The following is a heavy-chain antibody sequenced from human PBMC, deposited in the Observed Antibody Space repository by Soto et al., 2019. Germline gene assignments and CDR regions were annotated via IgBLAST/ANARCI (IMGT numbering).Heavy chain of an antibody. D-gene: IGHD1-1*01. Sequence: GASVKVSCNASGYTFTGYYMHWVRQAPGQGHEWMGWINPNSGGTNSAQKLQGRVTMTRATSISTAYMALSGMRSDDTAVYHCARVQYGLERRSDCCDPWGQGTLVTVS. J-gene: IGHJ5*02. V-gene: IGHV1-2*02. CDR1: GYTFTGYY. CDR2: INPNSGGT. CDR3: ARVQYGLERRSDCCDP.